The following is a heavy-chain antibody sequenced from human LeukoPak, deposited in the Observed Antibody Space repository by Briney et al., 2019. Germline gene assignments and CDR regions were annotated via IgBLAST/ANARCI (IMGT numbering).Heavy chain of an antibody. D-gene: IGHD6-13*01. CDR3: ARVYYSRSYDYWYFDI. CDR1: GGSISSSSYY. V-gene: IGHV4-39*07. Sequence: PSETLSLTCTVSGGSISSSSYYWGWIRQPPGKGLEWIGSIYYSGSTNYNPSLKSRVTISVDTSRSQFSLKLSSVTAADTAVYYCARVYYSRSYDYWYFDIWGRGTLVTVSS. CDR2: IYYSGST. J-gene: IGHJ2*01.